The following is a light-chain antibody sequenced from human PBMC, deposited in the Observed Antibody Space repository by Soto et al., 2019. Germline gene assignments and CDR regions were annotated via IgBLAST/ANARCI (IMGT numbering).Light chain of an antibody. J-gene: IGKJ5*01. CDR3: QQRTNWRCT. CDR2: DVS. CDR1: QSVYNY. Sequence: EIVLPQSPATLSFSPGERATLSCRASQSVYNYLAWYHQKPGQAPRLLIYDVSNRATGIPARFSGSGSGTDFTLTISSLEPEDFAVYYCQQRTNWRCTFGQGTRLDIK. V-gene: IGKV3-11*01.